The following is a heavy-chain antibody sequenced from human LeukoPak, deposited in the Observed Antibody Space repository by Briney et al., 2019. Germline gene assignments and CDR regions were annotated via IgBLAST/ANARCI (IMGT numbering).Heavy chain of an antibody. CDR2: IKQDGSKK. CDR1: GFTFSRYW. V-gene: IGHV3-7*01. Sequence: GGSLRLTCAASGFTFSRYWMSWVRQAPGKGLEWVANIKQDGSKKYYVYSVKRRFTFSRDNAKNSLYLQMNSLRAEDTAVYYCARVGNGYVMDYWGQGTLVTVSS. CDR3: ARVGNGYVMDY. D-gene: IGHD5-12*01. J-gene: IGHJ4*02.